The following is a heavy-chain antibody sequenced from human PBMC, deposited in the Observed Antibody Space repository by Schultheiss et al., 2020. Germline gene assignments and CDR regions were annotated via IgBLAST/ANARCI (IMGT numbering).Heavy chain of an antibody. D-gene: IGHD3-22*01. CDR1: GGSISNYH. V-gene: IGHV4-59*12. CDR3: ARGTYDSSGYYHFDY. J-gene: IGHJ4*02. CDR2: IYYSGST. Sequence: SETLSLTCTVSGGSISNYHWSWIRQSPGKGLEWIGYIYYSGSTNYNPSLKSRVTISVDTSKNQFSLKLSSVTAADTAVYYCARGTYDSSGYYHFDYWGQGTLVTVSS.